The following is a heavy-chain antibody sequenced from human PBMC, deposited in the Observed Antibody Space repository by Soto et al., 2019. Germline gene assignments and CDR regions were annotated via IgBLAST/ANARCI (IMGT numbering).Heavy chain of an antibody. CDR1: GFTFSNYA. D-gene: IGHD5-12*01. CDR2: VSGSGDTT. Sequence: GGSLRLSCAASGFTFSNYAMTWVRQAPGKGLEWVSSVSGSGDTTYFADSVRGRFTISRDNSKDTLYLQMNSLRAEDTAVYYCAKGGPRDGYKDFDYWGQGTLVTVSS. J-gene: IGHJ4*02. V-gene: IGHV3-23*01. CDR3: AKGGPRDGYKDFDY.